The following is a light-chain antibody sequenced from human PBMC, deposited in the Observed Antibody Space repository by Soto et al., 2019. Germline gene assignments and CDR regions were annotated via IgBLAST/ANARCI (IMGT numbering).Light chain of an antibody. CDR2: KVS. CDR3: MQATHWPWT. CDR1: QSLVSSDGNTH. J-gene: IGKJ1*01. V-gene: IGKV2-30*01. Sequence: DVVMTQSPLSLPVTLGQPASISCRSSQSLVSSDGNTHLSWFQKRPGQSPRRLIYKVSNRDCEVPERFSGRGSGTDFTLEISRVEAEEVGVYYCMQATHWPWTFGQGTKVEIK.